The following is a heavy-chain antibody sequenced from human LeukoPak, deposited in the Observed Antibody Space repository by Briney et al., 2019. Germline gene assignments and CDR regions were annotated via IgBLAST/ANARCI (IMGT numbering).Heavy chain of an antibody. V-gene: IGHV3-74*03. CDR2: IDNAGSIT. Sequence: GGSLRVSCAASGFTLSNYWIHWVRQAPGKGLVWVSRIDNAGSITTYADSVKGRFTISRDNAENTLYLQMNSLRVEDTAVYYCVRSAFHAGSGNYYDYWGQGTLVTVSS. J-gene: IGHJ4*02. CDR3: VRSAFHAGSGNYYDY. CDR1: GFTLSNYW. D-gene: IGHD3-22*01.